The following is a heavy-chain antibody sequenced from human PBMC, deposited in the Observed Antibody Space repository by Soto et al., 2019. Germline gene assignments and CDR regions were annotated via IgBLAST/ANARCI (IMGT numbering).Heavy chain of an antibody. J-gene: IGHJ6*02. CDR2: IYYSGST. Sequence: PSETLSLTCTVSGGSISSSTYYWGWIRQPPGKGLEWIGSIYYSGSTHYNPSLKSRVTMSVDTSRNQFSLKLNSVTAADTAVYYCARDLWGYCGTDCYPLDVWGQGTTVTVSS. CDR1: GGSISSSTYY. V-gene: IGHV4-39*07. D-gene: IGHD2-21*02. CDR3: ARDLWGYCGTDCYPLDV.